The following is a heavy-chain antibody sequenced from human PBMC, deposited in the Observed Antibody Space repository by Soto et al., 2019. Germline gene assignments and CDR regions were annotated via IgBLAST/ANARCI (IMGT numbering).Heavy chain of an antibody. V-gene: IGHV3-30-3*01. D-gene: IGHD6-13*01. CDR2: ISYDGSTK. CDR3: ARDHPYSSTWKGDHYYGMDA. J-gene: IGHJ6*02. CDR1: GFTFSTYA. Sequence: QVQLVESGGGVVQPGRSLRLSCAASGFTFSTYAMHWVRQAPGKGLEWVAVISYDGSTKYYADSVKGRFTCSRDNSKNTLYLQMNSLRAEDTAVYFCARDHPYSSTWKGDHYYGMDAWGQGTTVTVSS.